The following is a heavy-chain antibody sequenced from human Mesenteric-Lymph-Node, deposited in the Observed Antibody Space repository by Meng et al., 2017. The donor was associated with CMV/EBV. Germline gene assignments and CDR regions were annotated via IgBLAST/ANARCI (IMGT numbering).Heavy chain of an antibody. CDR3: ARYAGGYKFYFDH. V-gene: IGHV5-51*01. Sequence: CEGSGFRFTSYWIAWVRQKPGKGLEYMGIIYPADSDAKYSPSFQGQVTISVDKSINTAYLQWDSLEASDTAVYYCARYAGGYKFYFDHWGQGTLVTVSS. J-gene: IGHJ4*01. D-gene: IGHD5-24*01. CDR2: IYPADSDA. CDR1: GFRFTSYW.